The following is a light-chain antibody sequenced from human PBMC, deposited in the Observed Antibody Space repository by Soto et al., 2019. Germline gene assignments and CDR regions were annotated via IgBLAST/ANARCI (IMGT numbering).Light chain of an antibody. V-gene: IGLV2-14*01. CDR3: SSYTGNNNYV. CDR1: SRDVGNYNY. J-gene: IGLJ1*01. Sequence: QSVLTQPASVSGSPGQSITISCTGTSRDVGNYNYVSWYQQDPGKAPKLIIYEVSNRPSGVSSRFSGSKSDNTASLTISGLQAEDEADYYCSSYTGNNNYVFGNGTKVTVL. CDR2: EVS.